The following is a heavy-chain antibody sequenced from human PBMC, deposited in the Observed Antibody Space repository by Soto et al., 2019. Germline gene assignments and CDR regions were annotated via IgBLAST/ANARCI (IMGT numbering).Heavy chain of an antibody. CDR2: ISSNGGST. J-gene: IGHJ6*02. V-gene: IGHV3-64D*06. D-gene: IGHD2-15*01. CDR3: VKVGVGCSGGSCYSGLYTMDV. CDR1: GFTFSSYD. Sequence: GGSLRLSCAASGFTFSSYDMHWVRQAPGKGLEYVSAISSNGGSTYYADSVKGRFTISRDNSKNTLYLQMSSLRAEDTAVYYCVKVGVGCSGGSCYSGLYTMDVWGQGTTVTVSS.